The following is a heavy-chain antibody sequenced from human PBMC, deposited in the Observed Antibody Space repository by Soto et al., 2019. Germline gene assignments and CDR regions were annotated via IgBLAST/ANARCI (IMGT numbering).Heavy chain of an antibody. CDR2: IKSKTDGGTT. CDR3: TTGKSRAALGQYNYYYMDV. J-gene: IGHJ6*03. CDR1: GFTFSNAW. V-gene: IGHV3-15*01. Sequence: GGSLRLSCAASGFTFSNAWMSWVRQAPGKGLEWVGRIKSKTDGGTTDYAAPVKGRFTISRDDSKNTLYLQMNSLKTEDTAVYYCTTGKSRAALGQYNYYYMDVWGKGTTVTVSS. D-gene: IGHD6-6*01.